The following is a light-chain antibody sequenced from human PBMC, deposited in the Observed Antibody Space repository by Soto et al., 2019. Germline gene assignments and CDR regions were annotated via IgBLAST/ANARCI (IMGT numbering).Light chain of an antibody. Sequence: QSVLTQPASVSGSPGQSITLSCTGTSSDVGGYNYVSWYQQHPGKAPKLMIYDVSNRPSGVSNRFSGSKSGNTASLTISGLQAEDEADYYCSSYTSSSISYVFGTGTKLTVL. V-gene: IGLV2-14*01. CDR2: DVS. CDR1: SSDVGGYNY. J-gene: IGLJ1*01. CDR3: SSYTSSSISYV.